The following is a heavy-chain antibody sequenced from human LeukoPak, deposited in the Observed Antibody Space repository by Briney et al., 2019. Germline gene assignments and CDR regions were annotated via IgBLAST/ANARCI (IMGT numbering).Heavy chain of an antibody. D-gene: IGHD6-19*01. CDR1: GFTFSSYA. CDR3: ARGGGNAVAGEVDY. V-gene: IGHV3-30*04. Sequence: GRSLRLSCAASGFTFSSYAMHWVRQAPGKGLEWVAVISYDGSNKYYAESVKGRFTISRDNSKNTLYLQMNSLRAEDTAVYYCARGGGNAVAGEVDYWGQGTLVTVSP. CDR2: ISYDGSNK. J-gene: IGHJ4*02.